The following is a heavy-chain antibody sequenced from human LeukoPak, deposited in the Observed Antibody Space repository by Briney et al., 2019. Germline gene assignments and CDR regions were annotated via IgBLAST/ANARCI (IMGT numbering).Heavy chain of an antibody. CDR1: GFTFSSYA. Sequence: HPGGSLRLSCAASGFTFSSYAMHWVRQAPGKGLEWVAVISYDGSNKYYADSVKGRFTISRDNSKNTLYLQMNSLRAEDTAVYYCARVGSGSYYAFDYWGQGTLVTVSS. J-gene: IGHJ4*02. V-gene: IGHV3-30-3*01. CDR2: ISYDGSNK. D-gene: IGHD1-26*01. CDR3: ARVGSGSYYAFDY.